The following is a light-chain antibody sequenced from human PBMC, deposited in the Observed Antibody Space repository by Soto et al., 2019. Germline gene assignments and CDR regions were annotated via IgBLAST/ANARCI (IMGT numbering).Light chain of an antibody. V-gene: IGKV3-11*01. CDR2: DAS. CDR1: QSVSSY. CDR3: QQRSNWHAEYT. Sequence: EIVLTQSPATLSLSPGERATLSCRASQSVSSYLAWYQQKPGQAPRLLIYDASNRATGIPARFSGSGSGTDFTLTISSLESEDFAVYYCQQRSNWHAEYTFGQGTKLEIK. J-gene: IGKJ2*01.